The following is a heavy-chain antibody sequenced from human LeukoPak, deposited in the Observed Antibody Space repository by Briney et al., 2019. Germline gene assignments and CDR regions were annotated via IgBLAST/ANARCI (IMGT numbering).Heavy chain of an antibody. CDR1: GGSISSYY. J-gene: IGHJ4*02. D-gene: IGHD6-19*01. CDR2: IYYSGST. V-gene: IGHV4-59*01. CDR3: ARGGGYSSGWYSGRNDY. Sequence: SETLSLTCTISGGSISSYYWNWIREPPGKELEWIGYIYYSGSTNYNPSLKSRVTISVDTSKNQFSLKLSSVTAADTAVYYCARGGGYSSGWYSGRNDYWGQGTLVTVSS.